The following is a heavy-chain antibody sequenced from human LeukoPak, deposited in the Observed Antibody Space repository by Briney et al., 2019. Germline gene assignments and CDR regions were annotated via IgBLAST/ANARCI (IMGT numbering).Heavy chain of an antibody. CDR3: AREAVTTDAFDI. V-gene: IGHV3-21*01. D-gene: IGHD4-17*01. J-gene: IGHJ3*02. Sequence: GGSLRLSCAASGFTFSSYSMKWVRQAPGQGLEWVSSISSSSSYIYYADSVKGHFTIYRDNAKESLYLQINSLRAEDTAVYYCAREAVTTDAFDIWGQGTMVAVSS. CDR2: ISSSSSYI. CDR1: GFTFSSYS.